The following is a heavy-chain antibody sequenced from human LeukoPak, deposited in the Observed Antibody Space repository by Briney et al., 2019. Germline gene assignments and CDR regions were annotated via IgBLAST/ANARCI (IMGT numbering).Heavy chain of an antibody. CDR1: GFTFSDHY. CDR3: VRVSDSGYFAFDF. Sequence: GGSLRLSCAASGFTFSDHYMDWVRQAPGKGLEWVGRCTNKANSYTTVYAASVKGRFTISRGDSKNSLYLQMNSLKTEDTAVYYCVRVSDSGYFAFDFWGQGTLVTVSS. V-gene: IGHV3-72*01. J-gene: IGHJ4*02. D-gene: IGHD3-10*01. CDR2: CTNKANSYTT.